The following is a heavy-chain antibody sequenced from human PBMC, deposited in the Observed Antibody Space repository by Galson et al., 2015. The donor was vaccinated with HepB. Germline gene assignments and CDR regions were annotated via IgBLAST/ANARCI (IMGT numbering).Heavy chain of an antibody. CDR1: GFIFSSYG. Sequence: SLRLSCAASGFIFSSYGMHWVRQAPGKGLERVAVIWYDGSNKYYADSVKGRLTISRDKSKNTLYLQMNSLRVEDTAVYYCARGGGGRSTLDYWGQGTLVTVSS. CDR2: IWYDGSNK. CDR3: ARGGGGRSTLDY. D-gene: IGHD3-16*01. J-gene: IGHJ4*02. V-gene: IGHV3-33*01.